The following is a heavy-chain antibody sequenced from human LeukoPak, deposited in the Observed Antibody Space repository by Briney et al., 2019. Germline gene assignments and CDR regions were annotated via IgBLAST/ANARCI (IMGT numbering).Heavy chain of an antibody. J-gene: IGHJ4*02. CDR3: AKVRGIVVEYWFDY. CDR2: VRSDGSNK. V-gene: IGHV3-30*02. D-gene: IGHD3-22*01. Sequence: PGGSLRLSCAASGFTFSTYGMHWVRQAPGKGLEWVAFVRSDGSNKYYADSVKGRFTISRDNSKNTLYLQMNSLRAEDTAVYYCAKVRGIVVEYWFDYWGQGTLVTVSS. CDR1: GFTFSTYG.